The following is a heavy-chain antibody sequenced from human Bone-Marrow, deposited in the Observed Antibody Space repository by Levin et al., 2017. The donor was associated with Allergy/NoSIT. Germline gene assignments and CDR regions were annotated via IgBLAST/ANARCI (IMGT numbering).Heavy chain of an antibody. J-gene: IGHJ4*02. CDR1: GYTFTSYG. Sequence: ASVKVSCKASGYTFTSYGISWVRQAPGQGLEWMGWISAYNGNTNYAQKLQGRVTMTTDTSTSTAYMELRSLRSDDTAVYYCARTSKKYDSSGYYFDYWGQGTLVTVSS. D-gene: IGHD3-22*01. V-gene: IGHV1-18*01. CDR3: ARTSKKYDSSGYYFDY. CDR2: ISAYNGNT.